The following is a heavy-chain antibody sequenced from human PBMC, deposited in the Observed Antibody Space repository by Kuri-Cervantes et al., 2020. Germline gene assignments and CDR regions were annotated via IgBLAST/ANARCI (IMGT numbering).Heavy chain of an antibody. V-gene: IGHV3-53*01. J-gene: IGHJ5*02. CDR3: ARINWNYAGWFDP. Sequence: GGSLRLSCAASGFTVSSNYMSWVRQAPGKGLEWVSVIYSGGSTYYGDSVKGRFTVSRDNSRNTMYLQMNSLRVEDMAIYYCARINWNYAGWFDPWGQGTLVTVSS. CDR2: IYSGGST. D-gene: IGHD1-7*01. CDR1: GFTVSSNY.